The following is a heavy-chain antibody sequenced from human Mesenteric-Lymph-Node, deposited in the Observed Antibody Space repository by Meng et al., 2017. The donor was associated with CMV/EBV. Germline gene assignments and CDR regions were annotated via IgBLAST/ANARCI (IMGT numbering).Heavy chain of an antibody. J-gene: IGHJ6*02. CDR1: GGSVSSGSYY. CDR2: IYYSGST. CDR3: ARRGTAVGDGMDV. V-gene: IGHV4-61*01. D-gene: IGHD3-16*01. Sequence: SETLSLTCTVSGGSVSSGSYYWSWIRQPPGKGLEWIGYIYYSGSTNYNPSLKSRVTISVDTSKNQFSLKVTSVTAADTAVYYCARRGTAVGDGMDVWGQGTTVTVSS.